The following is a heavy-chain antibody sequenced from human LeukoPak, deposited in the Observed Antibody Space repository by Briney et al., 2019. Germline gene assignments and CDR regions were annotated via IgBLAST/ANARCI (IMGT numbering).Heavy chain of an antibody. CDR3: ARDRGIFTRYYYAMDV. Sequence: GGSLRLSCAASGFTFSSYAMSWVRQAPGKGLEWVSAISGSGGSTYYADSVKGRFTISRDNSKNTLYLQMSSLRAEDTAVYYCARDRGIFTRYYYAMDVWGQGTTVTVSS. D-gene: IGHD2-15*01. CDR2: ISGSGGST. V-gene: IGHV3-23*01. CDR1: GFTFSSYA. J-gene: IGHJ6*02.